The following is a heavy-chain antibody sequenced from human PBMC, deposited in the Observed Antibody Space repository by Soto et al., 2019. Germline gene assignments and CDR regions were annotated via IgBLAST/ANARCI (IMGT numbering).Heavy chain of an antibody. CDR2: INAGNGNT. J-gene: IGHJ5*01. D-gene: IGHD6-19*01. CDR3: ARDSPLAVAHKWFDS. Sequence: XSVKVSCNASGSTFTSYAMHWVRQAPGQRLEWMGWINAGNGNTKYSQKFQGRVTITRDTSASTAYMELSSLRSEDTAVYYCARDSPLAVAHKWFDSWGQGTLVTVSS. CDR1: GSTFTSYA. V-gene: IGHV1-3*01.